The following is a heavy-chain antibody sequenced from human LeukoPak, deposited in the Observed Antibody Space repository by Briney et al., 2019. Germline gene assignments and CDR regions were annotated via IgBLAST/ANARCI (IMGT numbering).Heavy chain of an antibody. CDR1: GFTFSSYW. D-gene: IGHD4-17*01. Sequence: GGSLSLSCAASGFTFSSYWMHWVRQAPGKGLVWVSRINSDGSSTSYADSVKGRFTNSRDNAKNTLYLQMNRLRAEDTAVYYCARDTPDYGDYLPFDYWGQGTLVTVSS. J-gene: IGHJ4*02. CDR2: INSDGSST. V-gene: IGHV3-74*01. CDR3: ARDTPDYGDYLPFDY.